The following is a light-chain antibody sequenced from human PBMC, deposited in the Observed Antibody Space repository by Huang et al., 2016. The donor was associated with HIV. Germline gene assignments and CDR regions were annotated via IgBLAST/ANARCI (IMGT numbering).Light chain of an antibody. CDR2: AAS. Sequence: DIQMTQSPSFMSASVGDRVTLTCRASQSVSDFLNWYQQKPGKAPKLLIYAASTLRSGVPSRFSGSGSGTDFSLTIHSLQPEDSAIYYCQQSYTPLITFGQGTRLEIK. CDR3: QQSYTPLIT. V-gene: IGKV1-39*01. CDR1: QSVSDF. J-gene: IGKJ5*01.